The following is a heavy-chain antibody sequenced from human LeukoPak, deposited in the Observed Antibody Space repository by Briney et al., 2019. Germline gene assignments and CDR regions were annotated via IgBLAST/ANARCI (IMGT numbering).Heavy chain of an antibody. CDR3: ARDNSVEDTAWWFDP. D-gene: IGHD4-23*01. V-gene: IGHV1-2*02. Sequence: ASVKVSCKASGYTFNGYYIHWVRQAPGQGLEWMGWINPNSGGTNYAQKFQGRVTITADKSTSTAYMELSSLRSEDTAVYYCARDNSVEDTAWWFDPWGQGTLVTVSS. CDR2: INPNSGGT. J-gene: IGHJ5*02. CDR1: GYTFNGYY.